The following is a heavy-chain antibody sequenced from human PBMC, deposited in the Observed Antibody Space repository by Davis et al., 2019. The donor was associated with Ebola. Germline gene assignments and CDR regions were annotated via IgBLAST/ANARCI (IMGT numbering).Heavy chain of an antibody. J-gene: IGHJ5*02. CDR3: TQVGYSLPNNWFDP. D-gene: IGHD5-18*01. CDR1: GFTFSLFA. CDR2: IKSKTDGGTT. Sequence: GSLRLSCAASGFTFSLFAISWVRQAPGKGLEWVGRIKSKTDGGTTDYAAPVKGRFTISRDDSKNTLYLQMNSLKTEDTAMYYCTQVGYSLPNNWFDPWGQGTLVTVSS. V-gene: IGHV3-15*01.